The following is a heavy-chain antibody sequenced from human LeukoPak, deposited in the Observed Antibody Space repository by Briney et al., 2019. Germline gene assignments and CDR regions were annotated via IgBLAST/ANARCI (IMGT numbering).Heavy chain of an antibody. Sequence: GGSLRLSCAASGFTVSSNYMSWVRQAPGKGLEWVSVIYSGGSAYYADSVKGRFTISRDNSKNTLYLQMNSLRAEDTAVYYCARDWTGVRAFDIWGQGTMVTVSS. CDR1: GFTVSSNY. J-gene: IGHJ3*02. CDR3: ARDWTGVRAFDI. V-gene: IGHV3-66*01. D-gene: IGHD3/OR15-3a*01. CDR2: IYSGGSA.